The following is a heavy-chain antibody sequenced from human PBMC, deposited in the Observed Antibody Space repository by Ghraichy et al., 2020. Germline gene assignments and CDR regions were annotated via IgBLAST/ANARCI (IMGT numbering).Heavy chain of an antibody. D-gene: IGHD2-15*01. CDR2: IIPIFGTA. CDR3: ARDMTDIVVVVAATVPWFDP. J-gene: IGHJ5*02. CDR1: GGTFSSYA. Sequence: SVKASCKASGGTFSSYAISWVRQAPGQGLEWMGGIIPIFGTANYAQKFQGRVTITADESTSTAYMELSSLRSEDTAVYYCARDMTDIVVVVAATVPWFDPWGQGTLVTVSS. V-gene: IGHV1-69*13.